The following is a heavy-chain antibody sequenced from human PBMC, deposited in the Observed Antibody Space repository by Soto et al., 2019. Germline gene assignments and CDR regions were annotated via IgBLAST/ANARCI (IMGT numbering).Heavy chain of an antibody. Sequence: EVQLVESGGGLVQPGGSLRLSCTASGFTFSSRAMNWVRQFPGRGLEWVSYISSSSSNIDYADSVKGRFTVSRDNAKNSLYLQMNTLRDEDTAVYYCESDRSLGSNWYYYLESWGQGTLVTVSS. CDR2: ISSSSSNI. V-gene: IGHV3-48*02. J-gene: IGHJ4*02. D-gene: IGHD1-20*01. CDR3: ESDRSLGSNWYYYLES. CDR1: GFTFSSRA.